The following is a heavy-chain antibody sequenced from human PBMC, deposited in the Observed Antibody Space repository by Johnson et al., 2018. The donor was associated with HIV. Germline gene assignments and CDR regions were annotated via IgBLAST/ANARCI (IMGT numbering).Heavy chain of an antibody. D-gene: IGHD6-19*01. V-gene: IGHV3-20*04. CDR3: AREPVAGPGRNAFDI. CDR2: ISWNGGNT. J-gene: IGHJ3*02. Sequence: VQLVESGGGVVQPGGSLRLSCAASGFTFSSYGMHWVRQAPGKGLEWVSGISWNGGNTDYADSVKGRFTISRDNAKNSLYLQMNSLRAEDTALYFCAREPVAGPGRNAFDIWGQGTMVTVSS. CDR1: GFTFSSYG.